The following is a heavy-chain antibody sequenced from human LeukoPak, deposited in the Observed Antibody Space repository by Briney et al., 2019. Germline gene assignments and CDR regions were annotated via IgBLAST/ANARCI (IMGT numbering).Heavy chain of an antibody. CDR1: GGSINSSSYY. D-gene: IGHD1-26*01. Sequence: SETLSLTCTVSGGSINSSSYYWGWIRQPPGKGLEWIGSIFYSGSSNYNPSLKSRVTISVDTSKNQFSLKLSSVTAADTAVYYCARRGNSGNPDFDYWGQGTLVTVSS. CDR3: ARRGNSGNPDFDY. CDR2: IFYSGSS. V-gene: IGHV4-39*01. J-gene: IGHJ4*02.